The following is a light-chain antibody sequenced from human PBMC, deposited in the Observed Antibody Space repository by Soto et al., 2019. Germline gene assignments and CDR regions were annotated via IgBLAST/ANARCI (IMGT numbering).Light chain of an antibody. CDR3: QQYGNSPST. CDR1: QRVSSNY. V-gene: IGKV3-20*01. CDR2: GAS. J-gene: IGKJ3*01. Sequence: EIVLTQSPGTLSLSPGERATLSCRASQRVSSNYLAWYQQKPGQAPRLLIYGASSRATGIPDRFSGSGSGTDFTLTISRPEPEDFAVYYCQQYGNSPSTFGPGTKVDIK.